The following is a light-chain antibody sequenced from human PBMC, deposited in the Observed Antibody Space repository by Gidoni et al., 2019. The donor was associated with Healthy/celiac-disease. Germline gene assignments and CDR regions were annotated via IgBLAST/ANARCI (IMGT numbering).Light chain of an antibody. J-gene: IGKJ1*01. CDR1: QSVSSRY. CDR3: QQYGSSPS. Sequence: EIGLTQSPGTRSLAPGERAPLSCRASQSVSSRYLAWYHQKPGQAPRLLLYGASSRATGIPDRFSGSGSGTDFTLTISRLEPDDFAVYYCQQYGSSPSFGQGTKVEIK. CDR2: GAS. V-gene: IGKV3-20*01.